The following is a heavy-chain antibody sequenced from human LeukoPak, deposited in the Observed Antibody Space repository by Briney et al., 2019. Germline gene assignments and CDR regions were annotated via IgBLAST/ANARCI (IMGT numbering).Heavy chain of an antibody. CDR3: ARIGYCSGGSCRRNYYYYMDV. CDR2: IYYSGST. CDR1: GGSISSYY. V-gene: IGHV4-59*01. D-gene: IGHD2-15*01. Sequence: PSETVSLSCTVSGGSISSYYWSWIRQPPGKGLEWLGYIYYSGSTNYNPSLKSRVTISVDTSKNQFSLKLSSVTAADTAVYYCARIGYCSGGSCRRNYYYYMDVWGKGTTVTVSS. J-gene: IGHJ6*03.